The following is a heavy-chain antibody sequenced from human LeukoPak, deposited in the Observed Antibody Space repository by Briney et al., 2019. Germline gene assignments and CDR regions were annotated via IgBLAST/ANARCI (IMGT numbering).Heavy chain of an antibody. CDR3: ATYSVGMDV. J-gene: IGHJ6*02. CDR1: GYTLTELS. Sequence: AVTVSFTCSGYTLTELSMHWVRQPPAKGQEWMGGFDPEDGETIYAQKFQGRVTMTEATSTDTAYMELSSLRSEDTAVYYCATYSVGMDVWGQGTTVTVSS. D-gene: IGHD4-11*01. V-gene: IGHV1-24*01. CDR2: FDPEDGET.